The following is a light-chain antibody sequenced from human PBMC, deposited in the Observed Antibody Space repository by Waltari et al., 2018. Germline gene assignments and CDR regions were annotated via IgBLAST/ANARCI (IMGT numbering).Light chain of an antibody. CDR2: DAS. J-gene: IGKJ3*01. Sequence: EIVLQQSPATLSLSPGDKATLSCRASQAISTYLAWYQQKPGQAPRLLIYDASNRATGTPARFSSTGSGTDFTLTISSLEPEDFAVYYCQMRYDWPPRFTFGPGTQVDIK. CDR1: QAISTY. CDR3: QMRYDWPPRFT. V-gene: IGKV3-11*01.